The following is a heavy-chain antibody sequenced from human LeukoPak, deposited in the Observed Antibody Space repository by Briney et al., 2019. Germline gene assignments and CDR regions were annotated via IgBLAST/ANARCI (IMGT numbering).Heavy chain of an antibody. CDR1: GFTFSTYD. CDR3: AKAPNSYGSSLDY. Sequence: QPGRSLRLSCTASGFTFSTYDMHWVRQAPGKWLEWVAVISYDGSNEYYADSVKGRFTISRDNSKSTLFLQMNSLRAEDTAVYYCAKAPNSYGSSLDYWGQGTLVTVSS. V-gene: IGHV3-30*18. CDR2: ISYDGSNE. D-gene: IGHD5-18*01. J-gene: IGHJ4*02.